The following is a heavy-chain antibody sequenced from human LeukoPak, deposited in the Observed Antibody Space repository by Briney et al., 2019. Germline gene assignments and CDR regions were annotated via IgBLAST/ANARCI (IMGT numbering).Heavy chain of an antibody. J-gene: IGHJ4*02. V-gene: IGHV4-4*07. D-gene: IGHD3-22*01. CDR1: GGSISSYY. CDR3: ARANTYYYDSSGYSPEVYYFDY. CDR2: IYTSGST. Sequence: PPETLSLTCTVSGGSISSYYWSWIRQPAGKGLEWIGRIYTSGSTNYNPSLKSRVTMSVDTSKNQFSLKLSSVTAADTAVHYCARANTYYYDSSGYSPEVYYFDYWGQGTLVTVSS.